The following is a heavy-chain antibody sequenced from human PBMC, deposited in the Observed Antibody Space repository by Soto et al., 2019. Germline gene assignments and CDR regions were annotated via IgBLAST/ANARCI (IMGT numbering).Heavy chain of an antibody. CDR2: IDPSDSYT. Sequence: LGESLKISCKGSGYSFTSYWISWVRQMPGKGLEWMGRIDPSDSYTNYSPSFQGHVTISADKSISTAYLQWGSLKASDTAMYYCASSYYDSSGYYKYYYGMDVWGQGTTVTVSS. CDR3: ASSYYDSSGYYKYYYGMDV. V-gene: IGHV5-10-1*01. D-gene: IGHD3-22*01. J-gene: IGHJ6*02. CDR1: GYSFTSYW.